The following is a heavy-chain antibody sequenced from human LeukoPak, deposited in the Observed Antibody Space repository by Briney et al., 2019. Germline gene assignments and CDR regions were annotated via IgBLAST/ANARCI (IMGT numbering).Heavy chain of an antibody. Sequence: GGSLRLTCAASGFTFSTHTMNWVRLAPGKGLEWVSSISSASSTIHYADSVKGRFTISRDNAKNSLFLQLNSLRAEDTAVYYCARGMYSSTWSNPYWYFDLWGRGTLVTVSS. CDR2: ISSASSTI. D-gene: IGHD6-13*01. V-gene: IGHV3-48*01. J-gene: IGHJ2*01. CDR1: GFTFSTHT. CDR3: ARGMYSSTWSNPYWYFDL.